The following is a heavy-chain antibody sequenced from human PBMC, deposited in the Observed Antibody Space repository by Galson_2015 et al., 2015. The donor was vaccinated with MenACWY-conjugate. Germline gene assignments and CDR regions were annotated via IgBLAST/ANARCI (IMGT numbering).Heavy chain of an antibody. J-gene: IGHJ5*02. CDR1: GFIFSTCA. Sequence: SLRLSCAASGFIFSTCAMHWVRQAPGKGLESVAFIRYDGSTDFYADSVKGRFTISRDNSKNTLYLQMNSLRPEDTAVYYCARGIGSRWYRFVAWGQGTLVIVSS. D-gene: IGHD6-13*01. V-gene: IGHV3-30*02. CDR2: IRYDGSTD. CDR3: ARGIGSRWYRFVA.